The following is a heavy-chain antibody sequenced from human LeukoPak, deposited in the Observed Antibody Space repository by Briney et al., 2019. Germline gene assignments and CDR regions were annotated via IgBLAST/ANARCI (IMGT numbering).Heavy chain of an antibody. CDR2: ISGGSA. CDR3: ATVILTVRLFDY. Sequence: GSLLLSCAASGFSFITHAMSWAGPAPGAGLEWVYTISGGSAYYADSVKGRFTISRDNSKNTLYLQMNTLRAEDTAVYYCATVILTVRLFDYWGQGTLVTVSS. CDR1: GFSFITHA. D-gene: IGHD2/OR15-2a*01. V-gene: IGHV3-23*01. J-gene: IGHJ4*02.